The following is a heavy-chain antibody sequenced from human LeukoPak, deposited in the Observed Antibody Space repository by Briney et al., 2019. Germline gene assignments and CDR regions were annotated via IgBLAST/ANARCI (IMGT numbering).Heavy chain of an antibody. Sequence: TSETLTLTCTVSGGSISSHYWSWIRQPPGKGLEWIGYIYYSGSTNYNPSLKSRVTISVDTSKNQFSLKLSSVTAEDTAVYYCARDINRFDPWGQGTLVTVSS. J-gene: IGHJ5*02. V-gene: IGHV4-59*11. CDR1: GGSISSHY. CDR2: IYYSGST. CDR3: ARDINRFDP.